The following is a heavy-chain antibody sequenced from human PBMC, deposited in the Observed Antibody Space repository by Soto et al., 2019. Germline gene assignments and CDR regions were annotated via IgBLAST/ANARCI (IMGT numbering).Heavy chain of an antibody. CDR2: IYYSGST. CDR1: GGSISSYY. D-gene: IGHD3-10*01. Sequence: SETLSLTCTVSGGSISSYYWSWIRQPPGKGLEWIGYIYYSGSTNYNPSLKSRVTISVDTSKNQFSLKLSSVTAADTAVYYCARQYYYGSGSYYPNWFDPWGQGTLVTVS. V-gene: IGHV4-59*08. J-gene: IGHJ5*02. CDR3: ARQYYYGSGSYYPNWFDP.